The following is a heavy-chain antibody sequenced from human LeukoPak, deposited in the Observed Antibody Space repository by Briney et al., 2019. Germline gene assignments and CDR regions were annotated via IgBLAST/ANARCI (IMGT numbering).Heavy chain of an antibody. CDR1: GGSISSYY. CDR2: IYTSGST. D-gene: IGHD6-13*01. Sequence: SETLSLTCTVSGGSISSYYWSWIRQPAGKGLEWIGRIYTSGSTNYNPSLKSRVTMSVDTSKNQFSLNLTSVTAADTAVYYCAREAFGENYSSSWYSWFDPWGQGTLVTVSS. CDR3: AREAFGENYSSSWYSWFDP. V-gene: IGHV4-4*07. J-gene: IGHJ5*02.